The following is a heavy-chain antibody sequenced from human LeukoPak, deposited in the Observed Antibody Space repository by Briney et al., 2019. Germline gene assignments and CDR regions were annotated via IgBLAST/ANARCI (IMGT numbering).Heavy chain of an antibody. V-gene: IGHV4-30-4*01. Sequence: SETLSLTCTVSGGSISNGDYYWSWIRQPPGKGLEWIGYIYYSGSTYYNPSLKSRVTISVDTSKNQFSLKLSSVTAADTAVYYCARGTPMVLDYWGQGTLVTVSS. CDR1: GGSISNGDYY. CDR3: ARGTPMVLDY. J-gene: IGHJ4*02. CDR2: IYYSGST. D-gene: IGHD3-10*01.